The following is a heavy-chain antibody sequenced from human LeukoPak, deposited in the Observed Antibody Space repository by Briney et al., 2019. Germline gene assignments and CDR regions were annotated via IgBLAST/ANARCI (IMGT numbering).Heavy chain of an antibody. CDR3: ARDGIRGVLDY. CDR1: GFTFSSYV. CDR2: IWADGSNK. V-gene: IGHV3-33*01. D-gene: IGHD3-10*01. J-gene: IGHJ4*02. Sequence: PGRSLRLSCAASGFTFSSYVMHWLRQAPGKGLEWVAVIWADGSNKYYAESVKGRFTISRDNFKNTLYLAMNSLRAEDTAVYYCARDGIRGVLDYWGQGTLFTVSS.